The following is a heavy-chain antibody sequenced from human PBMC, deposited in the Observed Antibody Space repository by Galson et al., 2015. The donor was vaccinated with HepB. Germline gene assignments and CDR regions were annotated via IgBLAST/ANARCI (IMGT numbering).Heavy chain of an antibody. CDR1: GGSFSGYY. Sequence: SETLSLTCAVYGGSFSGYYWSWIRQPPGKGLEWIGEINHSGSTNYNPSLKSRVTISVDTSKNQFSLKLSSVTAADTAVYYCAGVGCWYAASRGDCWGQGTLVTVSS. CDR3: AGVGCWYAASRGDC. V-gene: IGHV4-34*01. D-gene: IGHD6-13*01. J-gene: IGHJ4*02. CDR2: INHSGST.